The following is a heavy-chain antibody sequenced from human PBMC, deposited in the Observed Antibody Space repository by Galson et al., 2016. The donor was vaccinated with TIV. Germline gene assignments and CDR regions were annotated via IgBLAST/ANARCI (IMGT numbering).Heavy chain of an antibody. J-gene: IGHJ6*02. CDR2: IKQDGSDR. D-gene: IGHD3-10*02. Sequence: SLRLSCAASQFPFSDYWMNWIRQAPGKGLEWVATIKQDGSDRYYGDSVKGRFTTSRDNAKRLLYLHMSSLRVEDTAVYYCARDPLFGGMDVWGQGATVAVS. CDR3: ARDPLFGGMDV. CDR1: QFPFSDYW. V-gene: IGHV3-7*03.